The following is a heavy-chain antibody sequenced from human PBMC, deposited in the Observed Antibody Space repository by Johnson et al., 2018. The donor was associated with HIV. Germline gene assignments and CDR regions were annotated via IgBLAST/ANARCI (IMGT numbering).Heavy chain of an antibody. CDR1: GFTFSDYY. Sequence: VQLVESGGGLVQPGGSLRLSCAASGFTFSDYYMSWIRQAPGKGLEWVANIKHDGNKKYYEDSVKDRFTISSANDKNSLYLQMNSLRAEDTAVYYCAGRRAFDIWGQGTIVTVSS. CDR2: IKHDGNKK. J-gene: IGHJ3*02. V-gene: IGHV3-7*05. CDR3: AGRRAFDI.